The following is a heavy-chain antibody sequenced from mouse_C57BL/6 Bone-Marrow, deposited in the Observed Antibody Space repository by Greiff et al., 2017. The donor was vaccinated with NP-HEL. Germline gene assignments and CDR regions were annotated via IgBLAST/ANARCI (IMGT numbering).Heavy chain of an antibody. CDR1: GYTFTDYY. CDR2: INPNNGGT. Sequence: EVQLQQSGPELVKPGASVKISCKASGYTFTDYYMNWVKQSHGKSLEWIGDINPNNGGTSYNQKFKGKATLTVDKSSSTAYMELRSLTSEDSAVYYCARRRWLPWFAYWGQGTLVTVSA. D-gene: IGHD2-3*01. J-gene: IGHJ3*01. CDR3: ARRRWLPWFAY. V-gene: IGHV1-26*01.